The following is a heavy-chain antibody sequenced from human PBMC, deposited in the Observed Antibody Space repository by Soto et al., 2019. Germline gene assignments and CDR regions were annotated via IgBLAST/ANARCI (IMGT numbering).Heavy chain of an antibody. CDR2: IIPIFGTA. D-gene: IGHD3-22*01. CDR3: ARSVYSAYYYDSSGLIRLDY. J-gene: IGHJ4*02. Sequence: ASVKVSCKASGGTFSSYAISWVRQAPGQGLERIGGIIPIFGTANYAQNFQGRVTITADESTSTAYMELSSLSFEDTAVYYFARSVYSAYYYDSSGLIRLDYWGQGTLVTVSS. CDR1: GGTFSSYA. V-gene: IGHV1-69*13.